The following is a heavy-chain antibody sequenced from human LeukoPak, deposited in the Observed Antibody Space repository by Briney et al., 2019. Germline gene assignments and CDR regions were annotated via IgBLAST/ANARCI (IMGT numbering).Heavy chain of an antibody. CDR2: INPNSGGT. J-gene: IGHJ4*02. V-gene: IGHV1-2*02. CDR3: ARVKVCGGDCYWFDY. CDR1: GYTFTGYY. D-gene: IGHD2-21*02. Sequence: ASVKVSFKASGYTFTGYYMHWVRQAPGQGLEWMGWINPNSGGTNYAQKFQGRVTMTRDTSISTAYMELSRLRSDDTAVYYCARVKVCGGDCYWFDYWGQGTLVTVSS.